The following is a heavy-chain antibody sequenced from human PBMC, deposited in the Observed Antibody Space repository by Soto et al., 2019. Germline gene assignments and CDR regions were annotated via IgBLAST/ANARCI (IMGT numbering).Heavy chain of an antibody. CDR1: GGSMSRYY. CDR3: ARDVSPPGLAYFDL. D-gene: IGHD2-8*02. Sequence: QVLLQESGPGLVKPSETLSLTCSFSGGSMSRYYWTWIRQPPGKGLEWIGNIHQTGHTNYNASLKRRVTISIDTSKGAFSLHLTSVTAADTAVYYCARDVSPPGLAYFDLWGRGTLVTVSS. CDR2: IHQTGHT. J-gene: IGHJ2*01. V-gene: IGHV4-59*01.